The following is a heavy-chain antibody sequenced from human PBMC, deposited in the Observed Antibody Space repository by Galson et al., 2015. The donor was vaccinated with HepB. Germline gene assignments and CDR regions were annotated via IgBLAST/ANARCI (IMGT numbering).Heavy chain of an antibody. Sequence: SLRLSCAASGFIFSNYAMHWVRQAPGKGLEWVAVVSYDGSHEYYTDSVKGRFTISRDNSKDTMYLQMNSLRAEDTAVYYCAKDSSSGYGFGYSFDYWGQGTLVTVSS. CDR3: AKDSSSGYGFGYSFDY. J-gene: IGHJ4*02. CDR1: GFIFSNYA. V-gene: IGHV3-30*04. D-gene: IGHD5-18*01. CDR2: VSYDGSHE.